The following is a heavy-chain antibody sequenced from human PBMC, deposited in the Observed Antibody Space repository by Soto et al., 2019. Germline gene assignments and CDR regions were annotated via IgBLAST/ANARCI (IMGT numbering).Heavy chain of an antibody. CDR1: GFTFSSYA. CDR3: ASRSSGWYFDY. V-gene: IGHV3-23*01. CDR2: ISGSGGST. J-gene: IGHJ4*01. D-gene: IGHD6-19*01. Sequence: EVQLLESGGGLVQPGGFLRLSCAASGFTFSSYAMSWVRQAPGKGLESVSIISGSGGSTYYADSVKGRFTISRDNSKNTLYLQMNSLRAEDTAVYYCASRSSGWYFDYWGHATLVTVSS.